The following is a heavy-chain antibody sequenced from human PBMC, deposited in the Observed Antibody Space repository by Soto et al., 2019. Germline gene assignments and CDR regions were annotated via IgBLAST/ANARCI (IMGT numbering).Heavy chain of an antibody. CDR2: IYYTGNT. CDR3: ARRTVNIRTFYSGLKTHCFDY. J-gene: IGHJ4*02. Sequence: SETLSLTCAVSGGSISSSSYYWGWIRQPPGKGLEWVGSIYYTGNTYYTPSLQSRVAISVDTSKNQFSLKLNSVTAADTAVYYCARRTVNIRTFYSGLKTHCFDYWGQGALVTVSS. D-gene: IGHD6-19*01. CDR1: GGSISSSSYY. V-gene: IGHV4-39*01.